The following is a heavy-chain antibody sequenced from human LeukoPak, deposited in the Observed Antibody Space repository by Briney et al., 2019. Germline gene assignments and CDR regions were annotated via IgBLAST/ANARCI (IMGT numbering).Heavy chain of an antibody. CDR1: GGSISSYY. CDR2: IYYSGST. Sequence: SETLSLTCTVSGGSISSYYWSWIRQPPGKGLEWIGYIYYSGSTNYNPSLKSRVTISVDTSKNQFSLKLSSVTAADTAVYYCARGGSSYGYDYWGQGTLVTVSS. D-gene: IGHD5-18*01. V-gene: IGHV4-59*01. J-gene: IGHJ4*02. CDR3: ARGGSSYGYDY.